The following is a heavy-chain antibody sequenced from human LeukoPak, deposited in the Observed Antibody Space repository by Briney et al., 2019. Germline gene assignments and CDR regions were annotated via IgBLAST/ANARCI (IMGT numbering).Heavy chain of an antibody. V-gene: IGHV4-34*01. CDR3: ARGKVRGHFDY. D-gene: IGHD3-10*01. CDR1: GGSFRGYY. CDR2: INHSGST. Sequence: TPSETLSLTCAVYGGSFRGYYWSWIRQPPGKGLEWIGEINHSGSTNYNPSLKSRVTISVDTSKNQFSLMLSSVTAADTAVYYCARGKVRGHFDYWGQGTLVTVSS. J-gene: IGHJ4*02.